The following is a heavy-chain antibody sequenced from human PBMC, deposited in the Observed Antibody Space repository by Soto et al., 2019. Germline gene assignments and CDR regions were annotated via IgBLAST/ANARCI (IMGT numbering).Heavy chain of an antibody. CDR3: ATSYGSGSAHFDY. J-gene: IGHJ4*02. CDR1: GGTFTSYT. CDR2: IIPILRMA. D-gene: IGHD3-10*01. V-gene: IGHV1-69*02. Sequence: QVQLVQSGAEVKMPGSSVKVSCTASGGTFTSYTFSWVRRVPGQGLEWMGRIIPILRMADFAQKFQGRVPINADESTSTVYMKLSSLRSEDTAVYYCATSYGSGSAHFDYWGQGTLVTVS.